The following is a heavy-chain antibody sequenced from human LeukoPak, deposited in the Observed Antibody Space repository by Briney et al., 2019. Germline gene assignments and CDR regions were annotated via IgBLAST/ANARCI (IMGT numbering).Heavy chain of an antibody. V-gene: IGHV1-18*01. Sequence: GASVKVSCKASGYTFTSYGISWVRQAPGQGLEWMGWISAYNGNTNYAQKLQGRVTMTTDTSTSTAYMELWSLRSDDTAVYYCARDGNREYYDFWSGYYSSDFGYDYWGQGTLVTVSS. D-gene: IGHD3-3*01. CDR3: ARDGNREYYDFWSGYYSSDFGYDY. CDR1: GYTFTSYG. CDR2: ISAYNGNT. J-gene: IGHJ4*02.